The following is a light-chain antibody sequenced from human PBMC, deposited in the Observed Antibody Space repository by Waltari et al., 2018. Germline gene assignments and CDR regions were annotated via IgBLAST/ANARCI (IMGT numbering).Light chain of an antibody. Sequence: DIVVTQYPPPLSVSPGERVTLSCTTSQSLNSKLAWYQQKVGQAPRLLIYDGSRRASGIPARFSGSESGTDFTLTISSLQSEDFAVYYCQQYKNWPSLSFGGGTKVEIK. CDR2: DGS. CDR3: QQYKNWPSLS. CDR1: QSLNSK. V-gene: IGKV3-15*01. J-gene: IGKJ4*02.